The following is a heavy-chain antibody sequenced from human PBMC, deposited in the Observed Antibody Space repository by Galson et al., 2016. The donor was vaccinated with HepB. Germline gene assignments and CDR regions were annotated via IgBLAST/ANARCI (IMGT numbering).Heavy chain of an antibody. Sequence: SLRLSCAASGFTFRSYAMSWVRQAPGKGLEWVSTISGSGGSTHYADSVKGRFTISRDKSKNQFSLKANSVTAADTAVYFCAGGKLATGWGSWGQGILVVVSS. J-gene: IGHJ5*02. CDR2: ISGSGGST. CDR1: GFTFRSYA. D-gene: IGHD1-26*01. V-gene: IGHV3-23*01. CDR3: AGGKLATGWGS.